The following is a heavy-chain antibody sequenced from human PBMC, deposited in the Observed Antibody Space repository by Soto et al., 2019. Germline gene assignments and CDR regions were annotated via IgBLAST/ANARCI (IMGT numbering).Heavy chain of an antibody. V-gene: IGHV3-48*02. CDR1: GFTFSSYS. CDR2: ISSSSSTI. J-gene: IGHJ6*02. CDR3: ARLRLLIEYYYAPWGAKNYYGMDV. D-gene: IGHD3-10*01. Sequence: GGSLRLSCAASGFTFSSYSMNWVRQAPGKGLEWVSYISSSSSTIYYADSVKGRFTISRDNAKNSLDLQMNILRDEDTAVYYCARLRLLIEYYYAPWGAKNYYGMDVWGQGTTVTVSS.